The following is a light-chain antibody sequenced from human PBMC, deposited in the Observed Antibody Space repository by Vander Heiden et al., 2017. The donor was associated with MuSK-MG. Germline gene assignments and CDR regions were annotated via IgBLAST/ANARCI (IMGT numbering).Light chain of an antibody. CDR2: AAA. CDR1: HFIDKY. V-gene: IGKV1-39*01. Sequence: DIQVTQSPSSLSASVGDRVTITCRASHFIDKYLNWYQQKPGKGPKLLIDAAASVQSGVPSRFSGRGSGTEGTLAISSLQPEELATYYGQQSYKFPDTFGQGTKVEIK. J-gene: IGKJ2*01. CDR3: QQSYKFPDT.